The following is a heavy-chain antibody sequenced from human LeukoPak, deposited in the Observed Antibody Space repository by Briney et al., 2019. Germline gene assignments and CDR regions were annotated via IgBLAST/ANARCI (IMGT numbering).Heavy chain of an antibody. D-gene: IGHD4-23*01. Sequence: SVKVSFKASGGTFSSYAISWVRQAPGQGLEWMGGIIPIFGTANYAQKFQGRVTITADESTTTAYRELSSMRCEDRAVYCRAREGFGGNSRGVWFDPWGQGTLVTVSS. CDR1: GGTFSSYA. CDR3: AREGFGGNSRGVWFDP. V-gene: IGHV1-69*13. J-gene: IGHJ5*02. CDR2: IIPIFGTA.